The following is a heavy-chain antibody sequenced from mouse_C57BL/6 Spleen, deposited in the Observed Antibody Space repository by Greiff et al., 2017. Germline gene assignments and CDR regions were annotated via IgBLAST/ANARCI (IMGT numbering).Heavy chain of an antibody. CDR2: IDPSDSET. J-gene: IGHJ4*01. D-gene: IGHD1-1*01. Sequence: QVQLQQPGAELVRPGSSVKLSCKASGYTFTSYWMHWVKQRPIQGLEWIGNIDPSDSETHYNQKFKDKATLTVDKSSSTAYMQLSSLTSEDSAVYYCARYYNYAMDDWGQGTSVTVSS. CDR1: GYTFTSYW. V-gene: IGHV1-52*01. CDR3: ARYYNYAMDD.